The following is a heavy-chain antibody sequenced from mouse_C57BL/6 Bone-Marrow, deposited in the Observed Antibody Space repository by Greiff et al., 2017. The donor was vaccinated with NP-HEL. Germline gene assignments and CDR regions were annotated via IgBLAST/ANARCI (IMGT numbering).Heavy chain of an antibody. CDR3: ARSRRDYYGSSYPAWFAY. V-gene: IGHV1-69*01. D-gene: IGHD1-1*01. Sequence: VQLQQSGAELVMPGASVKLSCKASGYTFTSYWMHWVKQRPGQGLEWIGEIDPSDSYTNYNQKFKGKSTLTVDKSSSTAYMQLSSLTSEDSAVYYCARSRRDYYGSSYPAWFAYWGQGTLVTVSA. CDR2: IDPSDSYT. J-gene: IGHJ3*01. CDR1: GYTFTSYW.